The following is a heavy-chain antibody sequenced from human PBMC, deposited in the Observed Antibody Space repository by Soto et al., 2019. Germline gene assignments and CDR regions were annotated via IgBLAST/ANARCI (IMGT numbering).Heavy chain of an antibody. CDR2: IYYSGST. CDR1: GDSVSSGSYY. CDR3: ARVWNGNYGALHSLDY. Sequence: SETLSLTCTVSGDSVSSGSYYWSWIRQPPGKGLEWIGYIYYSGSTKYNPSLKSRVTISVDRSKNQFSLRLSSVTTADTAVYYCARVWNGNYGALHSLDYWGQGTLVTGSS. V-gene: IGHV4-61*01. J-gene: IGHJ4*02. D-gene: IGHD3-3*01.